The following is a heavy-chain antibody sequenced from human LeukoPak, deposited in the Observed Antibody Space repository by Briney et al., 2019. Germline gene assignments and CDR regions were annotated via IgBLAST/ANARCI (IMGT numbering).Heavy chain of an antibody. J-gene: IGHJ4*02. CDR3: ARDRVGATDYFDY. V-gene: IGHV3-30-3*01. CDR1: GFTLSSYA. D-gene: IGHD1-26*01. CDR2: ISYDGSNK. Sequence: GGSLRLSCAASGFTLSSYAMHWVRQAPGKGLEWVAVISYDGSNKYYADSVKGRFTISRDNSKNTLYLQMNSLRAEDTAVYYCARDRVGATDYFDYWGQGTLATVSS.